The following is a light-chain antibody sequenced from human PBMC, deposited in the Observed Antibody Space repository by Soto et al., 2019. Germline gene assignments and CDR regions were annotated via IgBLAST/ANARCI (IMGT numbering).Light chain of an antibody. Sequence: EIVLTQSPATLSLSPGERATLSCRASQSVSSYLAWYQQKPGQAPRLLIYDASNRATGIPARFSGSGSGTDFTLTISSLELEDFAVYYCQRRSNWPLTFGPGTKVDIK. J-gene: IGKJ3*01. CDR2: DAS. CDR3: QRRSNWPLT. CDR1: QSVSSY. V-gene: IGKV3-11*01.